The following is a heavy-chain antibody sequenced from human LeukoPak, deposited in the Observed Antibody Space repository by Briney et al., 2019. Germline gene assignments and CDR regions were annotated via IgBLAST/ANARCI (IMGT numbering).Heavy chain of an antibody. CDR2: INHSGST. J-gene: IGHJ4*02. D-gene: IGHD4-23*01. CDR1: GGSFSGYY. V-gene: IGHV4-34*01. CDR3: ARGLSPTPYYFDY. Sequence: SETLSLICAVYGGSFSGYYWSWIRQPPGKGLEWIGEINHSGSTNYNPSLKSRVTISVDTSKNQFSLKLSSVTAADTAVYYCARGLSPTPYYFDYWGQGTLVTVSS.